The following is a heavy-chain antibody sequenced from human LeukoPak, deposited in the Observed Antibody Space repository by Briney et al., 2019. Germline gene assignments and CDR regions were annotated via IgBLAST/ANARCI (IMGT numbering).Heavy chain of an antibody. CDR1: GFYFYTYG. D-gene: IGHD3-22*01. V-gene: IGHV3-30*18. J-gene: IGHJ4*02. CDR3: AKNDISGYYADF. Sequence: GGSLRLSCAASGFYFYTYGMHWVRQAPGEGLEWVTAISKDGADKHYADSVKGRFTISRDNSKNTVYLQMNSLRPEDTAVYYCAKNDISGYYADFWGQGTLVIVSS. CDR2: ISKDGADK.